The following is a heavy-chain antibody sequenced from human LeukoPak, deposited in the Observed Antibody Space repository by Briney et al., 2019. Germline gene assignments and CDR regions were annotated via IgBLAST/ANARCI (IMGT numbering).Heavy chain of an antibody. J-gene: IGHJ4*02. V-gene: IGHV3-30*18. D-gene: IGHD4-17*01. CDR3: AKGGTSVTRYVDY. CDR1: GFTFSSYS. CDR2: LSYDGTNT. Sequence: GGSLRLSCVGSGFTFSSYSMRWVRQPPGKGLEWVGILSYDGTNTYYGESVKGRFTISRDNSQNTVYLQMNSLRAEDTAVYYCAKGGTSVTRYVDYWGQGTLVTVSS.